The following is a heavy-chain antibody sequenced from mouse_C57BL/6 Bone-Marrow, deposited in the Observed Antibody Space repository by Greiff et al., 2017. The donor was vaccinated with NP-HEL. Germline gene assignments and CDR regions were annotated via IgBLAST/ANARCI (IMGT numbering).Heavy chain of an antibody. J-gene: IGHJ2*01. CDR3: ARHGSEEPPYYFDY. V-gene: IGHV1-72*01. Sequence: QVQLQQPGAELVKPGASVKLSCKASGYTFTSYWMHWVKQRPGRGLEGIGRIDPNSGGTKYNEKFKSKATLTVDKPSSTAYMQLSSLTSEDSAVYYCARHGSEEPPYYFDYWGQGTTLTVSS. CDR1: GYTFTSYW. CDR2: IDPNSGGT. D-gene: IGHD1-1*01.